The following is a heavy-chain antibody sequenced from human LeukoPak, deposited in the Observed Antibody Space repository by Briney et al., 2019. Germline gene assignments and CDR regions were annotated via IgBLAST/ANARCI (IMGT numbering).Heavy chain of an antibody. D-gene: IGHD3-3*01. V-gene: IGHV3-7*01. CDR3: ARDLFGWSLDP. J-gene: IGHJ5*02. CDR2: IKEDGSAK. CDR1: GFTFSKSW. Sequence: GGSLRLSCAASGFTFSKSWMSWLRQTPEKGLEWVANIKEDGSAKYYVDSVKGRFTISRDNAKNSLYLQMNSLTVEDTAVYYCARDLFGWSLDPWGQGTLVSVSS.